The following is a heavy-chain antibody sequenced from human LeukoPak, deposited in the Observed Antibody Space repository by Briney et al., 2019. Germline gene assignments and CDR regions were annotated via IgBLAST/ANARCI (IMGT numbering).Heavy chain of an antibody. D-gene: IGHD3-10*01. CDR2: IYATGNT. J-gene: IGHJ6*03. CDR3: ARHFRRDYPDSGSSQYFHYIDV. V-gene: IGHV4-4*09. CDR1: GGSMSDHY. Sequence: SGTLSLTCAVSGGSMSDHYWSWIRQTPGTTLEWIGYIYATGNTNYSPSLKGRVTISLDTSKNHFPLRLRSVTAADTALYYCARHFRRDYPDSGSSQYFHYIDVWGKGTTVVVSS.